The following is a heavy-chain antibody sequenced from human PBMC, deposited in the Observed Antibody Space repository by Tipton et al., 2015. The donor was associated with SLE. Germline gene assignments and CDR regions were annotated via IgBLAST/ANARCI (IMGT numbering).Heavy chain of an antibody. Sequence: SLRLSCAASGFTFSSYWMIWVRQAPGKGLEWVANIKQDGNKIYYVDSVKSRFTISRDNAKNSLYLQMNSLRAEDTAVYYCARGGLAPGEYWGQGTLVTVSS. CDR3: ARGGLAPGEY. CDR2: IKQDGNKI. J-gene: IGHJ4*02. D-gene: IGHD7-27*01. CDR1: GFTFSSYW. V-gene: IGHV3-7*01.